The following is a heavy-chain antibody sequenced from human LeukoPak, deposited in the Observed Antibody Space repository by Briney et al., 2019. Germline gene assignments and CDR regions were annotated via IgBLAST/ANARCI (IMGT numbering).Heavy chain of an antibody. V-gene: IGHV3-30*02. J-gene: IGHJ4*02. D-gene: IGHD1-26*01. CDR3: ARDKDSGSYGIDY. CDR1: GFTFSSYG. Sequence: GGSLRLSCAASGFTFSSYGMHWVRQAPGKGLEWVAFIRYDGSNKYYADSVKGRFTISRDNSKNTLYLQMNSLKTEDTAVYFCARDKDSGSYGIDYWGQGTLVTVSS. CDR2: IRYDGSNK.